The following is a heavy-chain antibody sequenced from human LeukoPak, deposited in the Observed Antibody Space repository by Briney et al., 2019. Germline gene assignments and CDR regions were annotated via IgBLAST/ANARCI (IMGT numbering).Heavy chain of an antibody. CDR1: GYSFTSYA. CDR3: ARLLVTEYKTGWYGHNFDY. Sequence: ASVKVSCKPSGYSFTSYAIGWVRQAPGQGLEWMGWLSVYNGQTSYAQKFQGVFTMTTDTSTGTAYMELRSLRSDDTAVYYCARLLVTEYKTGWYGHNFDYWGQGTQVTVSS. V-gene: IGHV1-18*01. J-gene: IGHJ4*02. D-gene: IGHD6-19*01. CDR2: LSVYNGQT.